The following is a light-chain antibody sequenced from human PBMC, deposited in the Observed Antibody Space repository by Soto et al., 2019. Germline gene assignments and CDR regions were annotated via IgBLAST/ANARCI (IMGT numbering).Light chain of an antibody. Sequence: DIQVAQSASTVSGYGRDSLSVTCRASHTMSSWLAWYQQKPGKAPQLLIYKASTLTSGLPPRFSGSGSGTEFPLTISRLQPDDVATYYCQHYNSHSEAFGQGTKVDIK. CDR2: KAS. CDR1: HTMSSW. J-gene: IGKJ1*01. CDR3: QHYNSHSEA. V-gene: IGKV1-5*03.